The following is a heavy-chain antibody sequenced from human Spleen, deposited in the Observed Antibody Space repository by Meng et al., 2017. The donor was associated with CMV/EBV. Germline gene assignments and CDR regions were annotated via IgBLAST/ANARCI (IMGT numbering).Heavy chain of an antibody. J-gene: IGHJ5*02. Sequence: QVQLQESGPGLVKPSQTLSLTCPVXXGSISSGGYYWSWIRQHPGKGLEWIGYIHSSGSTYYNPSLRSRLTISVDTSKNQFSLKLSSVTAADTAVYYCARASYGSGSPLGESWFDPWGQGTLVTVSS. CDR3: ARASYGSGSPLGESWFDP. CDR1: XGSISSGGYY. CDR2: IHSSGST. D-gene: IGHD3-10*01. V-gene: IGHV4-31*03.